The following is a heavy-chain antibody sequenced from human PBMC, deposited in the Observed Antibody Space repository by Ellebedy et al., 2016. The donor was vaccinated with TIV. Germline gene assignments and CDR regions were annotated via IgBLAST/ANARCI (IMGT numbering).Heavy chain of an antibody. D-gene: IGHD3-10*01. CDR1: GLTFSNYA. Sequence: GESLKISCAASGLTFSNYAMSWVRQAPGKGLEWVSVISGTGYTAYYADSVNGRFIISRDNSKNTLYLQMNSLRAEDTAVYYCAKVPFFGAAGTLEKNYFDDWGQGTLVTVSS. CDR3: AKVPFFGAAGTLEKNYFDD. J-gene: IGHJ4*02. V-gene: IGHV3-23*01. CDR2: ISGTGYTA.